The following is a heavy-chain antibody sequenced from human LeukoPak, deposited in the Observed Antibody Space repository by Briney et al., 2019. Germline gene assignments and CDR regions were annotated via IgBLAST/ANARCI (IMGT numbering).Heavy chain of an antibody. CDR2: ISAHGGST. CDR3: AEDYSGDWAFDI. Sequence: GGSLRLSCAASGFTFTSYVMSWVRQAPGRGLEWVSTISAHGGSTYYADSVKGRFTISRDNSKNTLYLQMNSLRAEDTAVYYCAEDYSGDWAFDIWGQGTMVTVSS. D-gene: IGHD2-21*01. V-gene: IGHV3-23*01. J-gene: IGHJ3*02. CDR1: GFTFTSYV.